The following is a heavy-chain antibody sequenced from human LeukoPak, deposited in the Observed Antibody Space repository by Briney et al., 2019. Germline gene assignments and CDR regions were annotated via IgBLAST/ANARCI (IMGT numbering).Heavy chain of an antibody. Sequence: PSETLSLTCTVSGGSISNYYWSWIRQPPGKGLEWIGYIYYTGTTNYNPSLESRVTISVDTSKNQFSLKLSSVTAADTAVYFCARHECGGSCYPEDYWGQGTLVTVSS. CDR3: ARHECGGSCYPEDY. CDR1: GGSISNYY. CDR2: IYYTGTT. D-gene: IGHD2-15*01. V-gene: IGHV4-59*08. J-gene: IGHJ4*02.